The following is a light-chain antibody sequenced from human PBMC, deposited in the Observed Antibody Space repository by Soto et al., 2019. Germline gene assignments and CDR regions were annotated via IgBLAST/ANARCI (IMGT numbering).Light chain of an antibody. CDR1: QSISSY. V-gene: IGKV1-39*01. Sequence: DIQMTQSPSSLSASVGERVTITCRASQSISSYLNWYQQRPGKAPKLLIYAASSLQSGVPSRFSGSGSGTDFTLTISSLQPEDFATYYWQQSYSPLVTFGQGTKVEIK. CDR2: AAS. J-gene: IGKJ1*01. CDR3: QQSYSPLVT.